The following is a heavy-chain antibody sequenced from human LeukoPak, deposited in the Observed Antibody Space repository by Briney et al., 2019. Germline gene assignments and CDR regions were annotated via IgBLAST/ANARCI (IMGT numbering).Heavy chain of an antibody. CDR1: GFTFSSYA. D-gene: IGHD6-13*01. J-gene: IGHJ1*01. Sequence: GGSLRLSCAASGFTFSSYAMSWVRQAPGKGLEWVAVISYDGSNKYYADSVKGRFTISRDNSKNTLYLQMNSLRAEDTAVYYCARDSGYSRGGEYFQHWGQGTLVTVSS. CDR2: ISYDGSNK. V-gene: IGHV3-30-3*01. CDR3: ARDSGYSRGGEYFQH.